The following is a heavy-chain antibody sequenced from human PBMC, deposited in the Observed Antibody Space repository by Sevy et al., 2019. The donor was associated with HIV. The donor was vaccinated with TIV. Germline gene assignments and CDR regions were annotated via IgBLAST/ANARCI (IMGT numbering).Heavy chain of an antibody. J-gene: IGHJ4*02. CDR2: ISYDGSNK. D-gene: IGHD3-10*01. CDR3: AREGNTMVRGTLDY. Sequence: GGSLRLSCAASGFTFSSYAMHWVRQAPGKGLEWVAVISYDGSNKYYADSVKGRFTISRDNSKNTLYLQMNSLRAEDTAVYYCAREGNTMVRGTLDYWGQGTLVTVSS. V-gene: IGHV3-30-3*01. CDR1: GFTFSSYA.